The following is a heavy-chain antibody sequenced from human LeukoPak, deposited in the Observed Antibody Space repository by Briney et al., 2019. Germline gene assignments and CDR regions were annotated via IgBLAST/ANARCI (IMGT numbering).Heavy chain of an antibody. CDR1: GFTFSSYW. CDR3: ARAITMIVVVIVPTGFDY. Sequence: GGSLRLSCAASGFTFSSYWMSWVRQAPGKGLEWVANIKQDGSEKYYVDSVKGRFTISRDNAKNSLYLQMNSLRAEDTAVYYCARAITMIVVVIVPTGFDYWGQGTLVTVSS. D-gene: IGHD3-22*01. CDR2: IKQDGSEK. J-gene: IGHJ4*02. V-gene: IGHV3-7*01.